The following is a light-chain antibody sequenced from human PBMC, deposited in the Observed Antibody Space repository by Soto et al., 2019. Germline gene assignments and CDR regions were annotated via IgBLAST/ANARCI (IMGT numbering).Light chain of an antibody. J-gene: IGKJ4*01. CDR1: QSVNNN. V-gene: IGKV3-15*01. Sequence: EIVMTQSPATLSVSPGERATLFCRASQSVNNNFLAWYQQKAGQAPRLLIHGASTRATGIPARFSGSGSGTEFTLTISSLQSEDFAVYYCQQYSAWPLTFGGGTKVEIK. CDR2: GAS. CDR3: QQYSAWPLT.